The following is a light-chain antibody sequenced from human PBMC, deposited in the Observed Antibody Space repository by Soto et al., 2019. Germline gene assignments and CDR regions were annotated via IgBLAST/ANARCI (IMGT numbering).Light chain of an antibody. CDR3: QQYNSYSYT. Sequence: DIQMTQSPSTLSASVGDRVTITCRASQSISSWLAWYQQKPGKAPKLLIYKASSLESGVTSRFSGSGSGTEFNLTVSSLQPDDFATYYCQQYNSYSYTFGEGTKLEFK. V-gene: IGKV1-5*03. CDR1: QSISSW. J-gene: IGKJ2*01. CDR2: KAS.